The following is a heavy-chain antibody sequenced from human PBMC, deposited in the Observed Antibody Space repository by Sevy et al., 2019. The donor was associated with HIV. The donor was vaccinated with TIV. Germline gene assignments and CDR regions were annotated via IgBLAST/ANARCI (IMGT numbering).Heavy chain of an antibody. Sequence: GGSLRLSCAASGLTLTTTGMSWVRQAPGKGLEWVAGVTSDGTTYYADSVRDRFTVYRDNSENTLYLQLTSLRAVETSVFYCGRGDTTLIADLDYWGQGTLVTVSS. J-gene: IGHJ4*02. CDR3: GRGDTTLIADLDY. V-gene: IGHV3-66*01. CDR2: VTSDGTT. D-gene: IGHD3-16*01. CDR1: GLTLTTTG.